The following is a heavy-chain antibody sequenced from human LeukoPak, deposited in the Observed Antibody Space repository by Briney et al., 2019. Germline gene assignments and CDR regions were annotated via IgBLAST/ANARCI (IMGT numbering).Heavy chain of an antibody. Sequence: GGSLRLSCAASGFTFSDYYRSWIRQAPGKGLEWVSYISSGGTTIYYADSVKGRFTISRDNAKNSLYLQMNSLRAEDTAVYYCARDRISAWNDYWGQGTLVTVSS. CDR1: GFTFSDYY. CDR3: ARDRISAWNDY. V-gene: IGHV3-11*01. D-gene: IGHD6-19*01. J-gene: IGHJ4*02. CDR2: ISSGGTTI.